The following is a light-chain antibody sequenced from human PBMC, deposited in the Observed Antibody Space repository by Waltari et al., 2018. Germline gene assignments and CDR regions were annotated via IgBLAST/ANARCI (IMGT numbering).Light chain of an antibody. CDR1: ALPKHS. CDR2: EDS. V-gene: IGLV3-10*01. J-gene: IGLJ3*02. Sequence: SYELTQPHSVSVSPGQTATTPCSGAALPKHSAYWYQQKSGQAPVLVIYEDSKRPSGIPERFSGSSSETMATLTISGAQVEDGSDYYCYSTDSSGMGVFGGGTKLTVL. CDR3: YSTDSSGMGV.